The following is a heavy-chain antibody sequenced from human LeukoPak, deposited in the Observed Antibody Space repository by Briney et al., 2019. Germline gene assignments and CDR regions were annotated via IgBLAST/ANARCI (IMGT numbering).Heavy chain of an antibody. CDR3: ARAADYLGSGSQLGY. CDR2: INLSGST. V-gene: IGHV4-34*01. D-gene: IGHD3-10*01. CDR1: GGSFSGYY. Sequence: SETLSLTCAVYGGSFSGYYWSWIRQPPGKGLEWIGEINLSGSTKYNPSLKSRVTISVDTSKNQFSLKLTSVTAADTATYYCARAADYLGSGSQLGYWGQGILVTVSS. J-gene: IGHJ4*02.